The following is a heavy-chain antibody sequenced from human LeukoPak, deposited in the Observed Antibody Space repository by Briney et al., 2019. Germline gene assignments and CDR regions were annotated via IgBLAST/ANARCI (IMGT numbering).Heavy chain of an antibody. CDR1: GFTFSSYS. V-gene: IGHV3-48*04. CDR3: ARDRGLGSLAYYYGMDV. J-gene: IGHJ6*02. Sequence: PGGSLRLSCAASGFTFSSYSMNWVRQAPGKGLEWVSYISSSSSTIYYADSVKGRFTISRDNAKNSLYLQMNSLRAEDTAVNYCARDRGLGSLAYYYGMDVWGQGTTVTVSS. D-gene: IGHD7-27*01. CDR2: ISSSSSTI.